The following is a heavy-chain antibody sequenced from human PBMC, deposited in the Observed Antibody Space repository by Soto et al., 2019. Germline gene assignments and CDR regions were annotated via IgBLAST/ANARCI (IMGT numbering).Heavy chain of an antibody. D-gene: IGHD1-26*01. CDR3: ARSPSHYNYFDD. CDR1: GFTVSSNY. Sequence: PGGSLRLSCAASGFTVSSNYMSWVRQGPGKGLEWVSAISGGGDKTFYTDSVKGRFTISRDNSKNTLYLKMNSLRAEDTAVYYCARSPSHYNYFDDWGQGTLVTVS. CDR2: ISGGGDKT. V-gene: IGHV3-23*01. J-gene: IGHJ4*02.